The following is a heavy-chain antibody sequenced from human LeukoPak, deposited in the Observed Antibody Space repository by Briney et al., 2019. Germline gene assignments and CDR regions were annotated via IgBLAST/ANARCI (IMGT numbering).Heavy chain of an antibody. CDR1: GYTFTSYY. J-gene: IGHJ3*02. V-gene: IGHV1-46*01. D-gene: IGHD6-6*01. Sequence: ASVKVSCKASGYTFTSYYMHWVRQAPGQGLEWMGIINPSGGSTSYAQKFQGRVTMTRDTSTSTVYMELSSLRSEDTAVYYCARDQEEYSSSAGAFDIWGQGTMVTVSS. CDR3: ARDQEEYSSSAGAFDI. CDR2: INPSGGST.